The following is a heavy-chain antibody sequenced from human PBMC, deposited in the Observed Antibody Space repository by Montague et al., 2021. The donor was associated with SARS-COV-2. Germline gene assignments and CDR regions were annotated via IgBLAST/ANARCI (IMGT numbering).Heavy chain of an antibody. J-gene: IGHJ3*02. V-gene: IGHV3-48*03. CDR3: TRDYRSIVGDGLDI. CDR2: ISTSAYTT. D-gene: IGHD3-16*02. Sequence: SLRLSCAASGFTFSNYDMNWVRQAPGKGPEWISYISTSAYTTSYAGPVKGRFTISRDNGKNSLYLQMNSLSVEDTAVYYCTRDYRSIVGDGLDIWGQGTKVTVSS. CDR1: GFTFSNYD.